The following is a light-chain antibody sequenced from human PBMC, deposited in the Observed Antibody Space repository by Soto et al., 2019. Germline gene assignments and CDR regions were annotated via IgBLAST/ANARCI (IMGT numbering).Light chain of an antibody. CDR1: QIIGSS. V-gene: IGKV1-5*01. Sequence: DIQMTQSPSTRSASVGDRVTITCRASQIIGSSLAWYQHKPGKAPKLLIYDALTLQSGVPSRYSGGESGTEFTLTISSLQPGDSATYYCQQYYSYPYTFGQGTKLEI. CDR3: QQYYSYPYT. CDR2: DAL. J-gene: IGKJ2*01.